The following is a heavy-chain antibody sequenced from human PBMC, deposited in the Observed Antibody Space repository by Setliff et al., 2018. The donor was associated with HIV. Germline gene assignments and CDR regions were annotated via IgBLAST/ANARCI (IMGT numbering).Heavy chain of an antibody. CDR2: IGQDGSEK. CDR3: ARGYYGSDLQNAMDV. CDR1: RFDFNNYW. V-gene: IGHV3-7*01. J-gene: IGHJ6*02. Sequence: GGSLRLSCAASRFDFNNYWMCWVRQAPGKGLEWVANIGQDGSEKNYVDSVKGRFTISRDNAKNTLYLQMDSLRGEDTAVYYCARGYYGSDLQNAMDVWGQGTTVTVSS. D-gene: IGHD3-10*01.